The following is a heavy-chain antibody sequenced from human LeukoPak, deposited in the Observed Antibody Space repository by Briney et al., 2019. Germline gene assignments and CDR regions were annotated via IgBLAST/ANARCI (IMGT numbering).Heavy chain of an antibody. V-gene: IGHV4-59*12. D-gene: IGHD6-19*01. CDR1: GGSISSYY. J-gene: IGHJ4*02. CDR2: IYYSGST. CDR3: ARGGSVAGILDY. Sequence: SETLSLTCTVSGGSISSYYWSWIRQPPGKGLEWIGYIYYSGSTNYNPSLKSRVTISVDTSKNQFSLKLSSVTAADTAVYCCARGGSVAGILDYWGQGTLVTVSS.